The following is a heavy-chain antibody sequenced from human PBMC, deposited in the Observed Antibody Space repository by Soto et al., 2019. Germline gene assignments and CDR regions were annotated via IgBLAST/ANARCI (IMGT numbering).Heavy chain of an antibody. D-gene: IGHD2-8*01. J-gene: IGHJ4*02. CDR3: GKWGDRQDGFDY. Sequence: QVQLVQSGAEVKKPGYSVKVSCKASGGTFSSYTISWVRQAPGQGLEWMGRIIPILGIANYAQKFQGRVTITADKTTRTAYMGLSNLRSEDTAGYYGGKWGDRQDGFDYWGQGTLVTVSS. V-gene: IGHV1-69*02. CDR1: GGTFSSYT. CDR2: IIPILGIA.